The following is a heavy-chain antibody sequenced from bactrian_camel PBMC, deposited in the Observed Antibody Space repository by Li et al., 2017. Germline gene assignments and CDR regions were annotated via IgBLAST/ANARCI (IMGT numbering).Heavy chain of an antibody. CDR3: MGDYRPDFVVGVSDIEHFGY. V-gene: IGHV3S55*01. CDR2: IDSRGPT. CDR1: GDTVGRYC. D-gene: IGHD1*01. J-gene: IGHJ6*01. Sequence: QVQLVESGGGSVQVGGSLRLSCVASGDTVGRYCMGWFRQIPDREREGVAVIDSRGPTAYAGSVKGRFTISKDIIKKTLYLQMDNLQPEDTAIYYCMGDYRPDFVVGVSDIEHFGYRGQGTQVTVS.